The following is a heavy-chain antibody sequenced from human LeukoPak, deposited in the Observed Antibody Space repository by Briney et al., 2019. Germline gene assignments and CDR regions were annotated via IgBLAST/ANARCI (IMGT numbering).Heavy chain of an antibody. D-gene: IGHD1-26*01. CDR2: LYPDGSAT. CDR1: GYTFNNYW. Sequence: GESLKISCKASGYTFNNYWIGWVRQMPGRGLEWMGLLYPDGSATTYHPSFEGRVTISADKSVTTAYLEWNSLKASDTALYYCVRQGLQSGTYPAYWGPGTLVTVSS. V-gene: IGHV5-51*01. CDR3: VRQGLQSGTYPAY. J-gene: IGHJ4*02.